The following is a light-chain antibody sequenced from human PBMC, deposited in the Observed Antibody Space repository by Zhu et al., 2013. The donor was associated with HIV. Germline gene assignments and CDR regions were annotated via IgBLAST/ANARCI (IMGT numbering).Light chain of an antibody. Sequence: DVQMTQSPSTLSASVGDRVTITCRASQSVRSWLAWYQQKPGKPPKLLIYEASSLESGVPSRFSGSGSGTEFTLTISSLQPEDFATYYCQQLNSYPQDFGGGTKVEIK. CDR1: QSVRSW. V-gene: IGKV1-5*03. CDR3: QQLNSYPQD. CDR2: EAS. J-gene: IGKJ4*01.